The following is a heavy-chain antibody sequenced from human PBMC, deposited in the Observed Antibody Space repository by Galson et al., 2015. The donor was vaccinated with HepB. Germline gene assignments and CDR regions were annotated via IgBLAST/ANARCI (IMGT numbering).Heavy chain of an antibody. CDR1: GFTFSSYG. CDR2: ISYDGSNK. V-gene: IGHV3-30*18. D-gene: IGHD4-17*01. J-gene: IGHJ3*02. CDR3: AKAGDATTGAFDI. Sequence: SLRLSCAASGFTFSSYGMHWVRQAPGKGLEWVAVISYDGSNKYYADSVKGRFTISRDNSKNTLYLQMNSLRAEDTAVYYCAKAGDATTGAFDIWGQGTMVTVSS.